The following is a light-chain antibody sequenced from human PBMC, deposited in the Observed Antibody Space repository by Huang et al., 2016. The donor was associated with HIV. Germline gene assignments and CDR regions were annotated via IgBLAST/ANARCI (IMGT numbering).Light chain of an antibody. CDR2: AAS. J-gene: IGKJ4*01. CDR1: QGVTNY. Sequence: IQLTQSPSSLSASVGDRVTITCRASQGVTNYLAWYQQKPGKAPKLLIFAASTLHRWVPSRVSGSGSGTDFTLSIDSLQPEDSATYYCQQFNTYPVTFGGGTKVEIK. V-gene: IGKV1-9*01. CDR3: QQFNTYPVT.